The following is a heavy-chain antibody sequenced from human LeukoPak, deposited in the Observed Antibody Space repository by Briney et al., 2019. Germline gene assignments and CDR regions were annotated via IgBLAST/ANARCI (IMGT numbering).Heavy chain of an antibody. CDR1: GGSISSYY. V-gene: IGHV4-59*01. J-gene: IGHJ4*02. Sequence: SETLSLTCTVSGGSISSYYWNWIRQPPGKGLEWIGYIYYRGSTNYNPSLKSRVTISVDTSKNQFSLKLSSATATDTAMYYCARGDDYKSTLFDYWGQGTLVTVSA. CDR3: ARGDDYKSTLFDY. CDR2: IYYRGST. D-gene: IGHD5-12*01.